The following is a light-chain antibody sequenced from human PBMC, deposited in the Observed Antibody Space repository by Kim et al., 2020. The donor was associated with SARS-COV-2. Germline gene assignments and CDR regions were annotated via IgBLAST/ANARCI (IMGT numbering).Light chain of an antibody. V-gene: IGKV1-39*01. J-gene: IGKJ4*01. Sequence: ATVGTRVTIPCRASQSIRSYLNSYQQKPGKAPKLLIYAASRLQSGVPSRFSGSGSGTDFTLTISSLRPEDFATYYCQQNYSTPLTFGGGTKVDI. CDR1: QSIRSY. CDR3: QQNYSTPLT. CDR2: AAS.